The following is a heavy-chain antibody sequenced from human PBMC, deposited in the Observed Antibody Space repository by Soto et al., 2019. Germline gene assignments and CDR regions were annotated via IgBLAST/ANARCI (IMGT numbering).Heavy chain of an antibody. Sequence: GGSLRLSCAASGFTFSSYWMSWVRQAPGKRLEWVANIKQDGSEKYYVDSVKGRFTISRDNAKNSLYLQMNSLRAEDTAVYYCARDYSGYDPNPYYYYGMDVWGQGTTVTVSS. CDR1: GFTFSSYW. CDR3: ARDYSGYDPNPYYYYGMDV. V-gene: IGHV3-7*05. J-gene: IGHJ6*02. CDR2: IKQDGSEK. D-gene: IGHD5-12*01.